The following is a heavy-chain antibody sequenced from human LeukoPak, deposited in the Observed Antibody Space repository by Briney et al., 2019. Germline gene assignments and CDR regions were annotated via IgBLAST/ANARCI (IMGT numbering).Heavy chain of an antibody. J-gene: IGHJ4*02. CDR2: IYYSGST. CDR1: GGSMSSYY. V-gene: IGHV4-59*01. Sequence: SETLSLTCTVSGGSMSSYYWSWIRQPPGKGLEWIGYIYYSGSTNYNPSLKSRVTISIDTSKNQFSLKLSSVTAADTAVYYCARVNYYDSSGYYYPEYWGQGTLVTVSS. CDR3: ARVNYYDSSGYYYPEY. D-gene: IGHD3-22*01.